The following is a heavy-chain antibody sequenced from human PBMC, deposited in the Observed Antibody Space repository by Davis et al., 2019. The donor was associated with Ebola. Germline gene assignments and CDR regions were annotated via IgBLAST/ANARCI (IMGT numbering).Heavy chain of an antibody. CDR1: GFTFSDYY. V-gene: IGHV3-11*04. J-gene: IGHJ5*02. CDR2: ISSSGSTI. D-gene: IGHD6-19*01. Sequence: GESLKISCAASGFTFSDYYMSWIRQAPGKGLEWVSYISSSGSTIYYADSVKGRFTISRDNAKNSLYLQMNSLRAEDTAVYYCARDGAVAGMRWFDPWGQGTLVTVSS. CDR3: ARDGAVAGMRWFDP.